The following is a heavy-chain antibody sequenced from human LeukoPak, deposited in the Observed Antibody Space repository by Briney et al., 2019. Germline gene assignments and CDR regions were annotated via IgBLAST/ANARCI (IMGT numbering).Heavy chain of an antibody. CDR2: IYYRGGT. J-gene: IGHJ6*02. D-gene: IGHD3-9*01. Sequence: PSETLSLTCTVSGGSISGYYWSWIRQPPGKGLEWIGYIYYRGGTNYNPSLKSRVTISLDTSKNQFSLRLISVIAADTAVYYCARVLRYWGFMDVWGQGTTVTVSS. CDR1: GGSISGYY. CDR3: ARVLRYWGFMDV. V-gene: IGHV4-59*01.